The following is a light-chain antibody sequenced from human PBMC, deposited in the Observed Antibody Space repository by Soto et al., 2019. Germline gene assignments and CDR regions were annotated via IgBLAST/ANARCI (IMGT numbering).Light chain of an antibody. Sequence: EIVLTQSPGTLSLSPGERATLSCKASPSVTSRYLAWYQQKPGQAPRLLIYGASSRGTGIPDRFSGSGSGTDFTLTISRLEPEDFGVYFCQQYNNSPEYTFGQGTKLEIK. CDR2: GAS. V-gene: IGKV3-20*01. CDR3: QQYNNSPEYT. J-gene: IGKJ2*01. CDR1: PSVTSRY.